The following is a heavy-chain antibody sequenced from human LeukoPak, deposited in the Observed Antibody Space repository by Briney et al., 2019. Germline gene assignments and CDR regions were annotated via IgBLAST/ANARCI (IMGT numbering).Heavy chain of an antibody. Sequence: RGESLQISCQASGYSFTSYWIGWVRQMPGKGLEWMGIIYPGDSDTSYSPSFQGQVTISADKSISTAYLQWSSLKASDTAMYYCARLDAMIVGADYWGQGTLVTVSS. CDR1: GYSFTSYW. V-gene: IGHV5-51*01. J-gene: IGHJ4*02. CDR2: IYPGDSDT. D-gene: IGHD1-26*01. CDR3: ARLDAMIVGADY.